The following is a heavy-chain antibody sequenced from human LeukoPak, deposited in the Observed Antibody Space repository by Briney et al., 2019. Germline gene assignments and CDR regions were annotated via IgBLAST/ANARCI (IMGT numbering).Heavy chain of an antibody. J-gene: IGHJ4*02. V-gene: IGHV3-48*01. Sequence: PGGSLRLSCTASGFTFSTYSVNWVRQAPGKGLEWVSYISGSSSTIYYADSVKGRFTISRDNAKNSLYLQMNSLRAEDTAVYYCAKDRGGSGWTRGLDSWGQGTLVTVSS. CDR3: AKDRGGSGWTRGLDS. D-gene: IGHD6-19*01. CDR1: GFTFSTYS. CDR2: ISGSSSTI.